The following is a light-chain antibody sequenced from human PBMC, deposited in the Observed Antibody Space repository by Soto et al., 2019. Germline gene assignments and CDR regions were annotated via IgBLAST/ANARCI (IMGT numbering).Light chain of an antibody. CDR3: QQYIRWPLT. CDR2: GAS. CDR1: QSVSSN. Sequence: ETVMTQSPATLSVSPGERPTLSCRASQSVSSNLARYQQKPGQAPTLLIYGASARASGIPARFSGSGSGTEFTLTISSLQSEDFAVYYCQQYIRWPLTFGGGTKVDIK. V-gene: IGKV3-15*01. J-gene: IGKJ4*01.